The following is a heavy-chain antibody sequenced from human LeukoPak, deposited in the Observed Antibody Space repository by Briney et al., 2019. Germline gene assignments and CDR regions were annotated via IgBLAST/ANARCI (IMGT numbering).Heavy chain of an antibody. V-gene: IGHV4-39*01. CDR2: IYYSGST. CDR3: ARHRSVAGTLDY. D-gene: IGHD6-19*01. CDR1: GGSISSSSYY. Sequence: PSETLSLTCTVSGGSISSSSYYWGWIRQPPGKGLEWIGSIYYSGSTYYNPSLKGRVTISVDTSKNQFSLKLSSVTAADTAVHYCARHRSVAGTLDYWGQGTLVTVSS. J-gene: IGHJ4*02.